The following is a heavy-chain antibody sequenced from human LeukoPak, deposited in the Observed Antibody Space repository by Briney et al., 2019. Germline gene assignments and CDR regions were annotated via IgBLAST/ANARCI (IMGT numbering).Heavy chain of an antibody. CDR2: IYYRGTT. J-gene: IGHJ4*02. D-gene: IGHD4-23*01. V-gene: IGHV4-31*03. Sequence: SQTLSLTCTVSGGSISSGGYYWSWIRQHPGKGLEWIGYIYYRGTTSYNPSLKSRVTISVGTSKNQFSLKLSSVTAADTAVYYCARDVGSGSGSNPFDYWGQGTLVTVSS. CDR1: GGSISSGGYY. CDR3: ARDVGSGSGSNPFDY.